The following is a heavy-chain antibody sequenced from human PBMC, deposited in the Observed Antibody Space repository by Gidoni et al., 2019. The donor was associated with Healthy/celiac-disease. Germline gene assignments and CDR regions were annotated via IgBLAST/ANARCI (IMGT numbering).Heavy chain of an antibody. Sequence: QVQLQASGPGLVKPSWTLSPTCAVSGGAIRRSNWWRWVGQPPWKGLEWIGEIYHSGSTNYNPYLKSRVTISVDKSKNQFSLKLSSVTAADTAVYYGARINRNPQLTTRVRGVLVYYFDYWGQGTLVTVSS. CDR1: GGAIRRSNW. CDR3: ARINRNPQLTTRVRGVLVYYFDY. J-gene: IGHJ4*02. CDR2: IYHSGST. V-gene: IGHV4-4*02. D-gene: IGHD3-10*01.